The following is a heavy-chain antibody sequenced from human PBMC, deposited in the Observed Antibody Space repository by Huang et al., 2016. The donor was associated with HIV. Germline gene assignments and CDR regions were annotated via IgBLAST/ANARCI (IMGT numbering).Heavy chain of an antibody. Sequence: QVQLVQSGAEVKKPGASVKVSCRASGYTFISYGSTWVRQAPGQGLEWMGWISPSYGYTNYAKQFQGRVTMTTDTSTNTVYMEVRSLRSDDTAVYYCARDLGTTVVPDGMDVWGQGTTVTVSS. CDR3: ARDLGTTVVPDGMDV. CDR1: GYTFISYG. D-gene: IGHD4-17*01. J-gene: IGHJ6*02. V-gene: IGHV1-18*04. CDR2: ISPSYGYT.